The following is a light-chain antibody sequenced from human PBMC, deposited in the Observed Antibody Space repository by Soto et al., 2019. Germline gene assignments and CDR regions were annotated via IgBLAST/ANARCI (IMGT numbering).Light chain of an antibody. Sequence: DIQLTQSPSTLSASVGDRVTITCRASQSVTDWLAWYQQKPGKAPKLLIYDASSLQSGVPSRFSGSGSGTEFSLTISSLQPDDFATYYCNQYYRSCTFGQGTKVEIK. J-gene: IGKJ2*02. CDR1: QSVTDW. CDR2: DAS. V-gene: IGKV1-5*01. CDR3: NQYYRSCT.